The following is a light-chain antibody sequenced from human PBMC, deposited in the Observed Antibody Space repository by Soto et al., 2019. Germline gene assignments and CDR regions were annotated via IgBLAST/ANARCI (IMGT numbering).Light chain of an antibody. J-gene: IGKJ1*01. V-gene: IGKV3-20*01. CDR3: QQYGSAPRT. Sequence: EIVFAQSPGTLSLSPVERATLSCRASQSVTSSFLSWYQQKPGQAPRLLIYGASGRATGIPDRFSGSGSGTDFTLTISSLEPEDFAVYYCQQYGSAPRTFGQGTKVDIK. CDR1: QSVTSSF. CDR2: GAS.